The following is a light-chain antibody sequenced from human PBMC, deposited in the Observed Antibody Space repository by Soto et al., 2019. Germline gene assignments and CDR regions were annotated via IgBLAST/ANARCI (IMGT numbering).Light chain of an antibody. Sequence: EIVLTQSPGTLSLSPGERVNISCRASQSFSSSYLTWYQQKPGQPPRLLIYGASSRATGIPDRFSGSGSGTDFTLIISRLEPEDFAMYYCQQYGSSPLTFGGGTKVEIK. V-gene: IGKV3-20*01. CDR2: GAS. J-gene: IGKJ4*01. CDR1: QSFSSSY. CDR3: QQYGSSPLT.